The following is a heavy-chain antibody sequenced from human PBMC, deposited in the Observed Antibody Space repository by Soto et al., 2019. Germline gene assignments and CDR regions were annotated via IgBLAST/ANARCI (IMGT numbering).Heavy chain of an antibody. CDR3: AKDLWSAARQSAIDY. J-gene: IGHJ4*02. D-gene: IGHD6-6*01. V-gene: IGHV3-30*18. CDR2: ISYDGSNK. Sequence: GGSLRLSCAASGFTFSSYGMHWVRQAPGKGLEWVAVISYDGSNKYYADSVKGRFTISRDNSKNTLYLQMNSLRAEDTAAYYCAKDLWSAARQSAIDYWGQGT. CDR1: GFTFSSYG.